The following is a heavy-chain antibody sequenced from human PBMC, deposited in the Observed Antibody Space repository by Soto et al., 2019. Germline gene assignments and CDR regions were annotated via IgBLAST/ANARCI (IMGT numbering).Heavy chain of an antibody. CDR2: MNQDGSEK. CDR3: ARMYIAAGGSAFDY. Sequence: GSLRLSCAASGFNFRSYFMTWVRQAPGKGLEWVANMNQDGSEKYYVASAKGRFTISRDNAKNSLYLQMNSLRAEDTAVYYCARMYIAAGGSAFDYWGQGALVTVSS. D-gene: IGHD6-13*01. J-gene: IGHJ4*02. V-gene: IGHV3-7*03. CDR1: GFNFRSYF.